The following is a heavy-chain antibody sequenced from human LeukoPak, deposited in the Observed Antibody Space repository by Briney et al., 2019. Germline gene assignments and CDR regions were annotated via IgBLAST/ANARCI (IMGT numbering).Heavy chain of an antibody. CDR2: IKQDGSEK. V-gene: IGHV3-7*01. J-gene: IGHJ4*02. CDR3: ARDRGSNYGGAFDY. Sequence: GGSLRLSCAASGFTFSSYWMSWVRQAPGKGLEWVANIKQDGSEKYSVDSVKGRFTISRDNAKNSLYLQMNSLRAEDTAVYNCARDRGSNYGGAFDYWGQGTLVTVSS. CDR1: GFTFSSYW. D-gene: IGHD4-11*01.